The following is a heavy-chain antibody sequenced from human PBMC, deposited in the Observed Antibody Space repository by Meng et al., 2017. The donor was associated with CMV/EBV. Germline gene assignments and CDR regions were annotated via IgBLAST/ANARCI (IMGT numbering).Heavy chain of an antibody. D-gene: IGHD6-13*01. Sequence: GGSLRLSCAASGFTFSSYWMSWVRQAPGKGLEWVANIKQDGSEKYYVDSVKGRFTISRDNAKNSLYLQMNSLRAEDTAVYYCARDGTIAAAGHSYYYYGMDVWGQATTVTVSS. J-gene: IGHJ6*02. CDR1: GFTFSSYW. CDR2: IKQDGSEK. V-gene: IGHV3-7*01. CDR3: ARDGTIAAAGHSYYYYGMDV.